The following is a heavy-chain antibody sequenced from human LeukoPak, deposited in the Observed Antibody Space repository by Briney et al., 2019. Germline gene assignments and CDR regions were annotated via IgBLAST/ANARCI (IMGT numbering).Heavy chain of an antibody. J-gene: IGHJ4*02. CDR1: GFSLSTSGVG. V-gene: IGHV2-5*01. D-gene: IGHD2-15*01. CDR3: AHRYCSGGSCYGGVYFDY. Sequence: SGPTLVKPTQTLTLTCTFSGFSLSTSGVGVGWIRQPPGKALEWLALIYWNDDKRYSPSLKSRLTITKDTSKNQVVLTMTNMDPVDTATYYCAHRYCSGGSCYGGVYFDYWGQGTLVTVSS. CDR2: IYWNDDK.